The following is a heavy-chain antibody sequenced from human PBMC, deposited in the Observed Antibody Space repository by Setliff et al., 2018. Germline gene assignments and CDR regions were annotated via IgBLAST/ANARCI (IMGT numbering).Heavy chain of an antibody. V-gene: IGHV3-7*04. CDR3: ARGTSGWFPHDY. CDR1: EFSLSDFH. CDR2: IKKDGSEP. J-gene: IGHJ4*02. D-gene: IGHD6-19*01. Sequence: GGSLRLSCVASEFSLSDFHMHWVRQAPGKGLECVANIKKDGSEPHYVDSVKGRFIISRDNAKDSLYLQMNSLRGEDTAVYYCARGTSGWFPHDYWGQGTLVTVSS.